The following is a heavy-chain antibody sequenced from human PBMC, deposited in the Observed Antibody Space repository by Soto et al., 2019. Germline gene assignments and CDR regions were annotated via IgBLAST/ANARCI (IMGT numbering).Heavy chain of an antibody. CDR2: ISGSGGST. J-gene: IGHJ6*03. V-gene: IGHV3-23*01. CDR1: GFTFSSYA. Sequence: PGGSLRLSCAASGFTFSSYAMSWVRQAPGKGLEWVSAISGSGGSTYYADSVKGRFTISRDNSKNTLYLQMNSLRAEDTAVYYCAKLTLDYGDPGSYMDVWGKGTTVTVSS. CDR3: AKLTLDYGDPGSYMDV. D-gene: IGHD4-17*01.